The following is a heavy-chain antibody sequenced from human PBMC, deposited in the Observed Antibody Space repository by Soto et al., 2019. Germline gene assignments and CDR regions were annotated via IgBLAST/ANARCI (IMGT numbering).Heavy chain of an antibody. CDR1: GFTFSNYG. D-gene: IGHD6-19*01. CDR2: ISYDGSHK. CDR3: AKGPRIAVAGVGDS. J-gene: IGHJ5*01. V-gene: IGHV3-30*18. Sequence: QVQLVESGGGVVQPGRSLRLSCAASGFTFSNYGMHWVRQAPGKGLEWVAGISYDGSHKYYADSVKGRFTISRDNSKKILCLQMNSLRGDDTAVYYCAKGPRIAVAGVGDSWGQGTLVSVSS.